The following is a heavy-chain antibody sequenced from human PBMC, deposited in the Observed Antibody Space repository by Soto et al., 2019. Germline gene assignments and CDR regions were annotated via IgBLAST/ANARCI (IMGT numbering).Heavy chain of an antibody. V-gene: IGHV3-30*18. CDR3: AKDVYRVVVAAKGMDV. J-gene: IGHJ6*02. D-gene: IGHD2-15*01. CDR1: GFTFSSYG. Sequence: GGSLRLSCAASGFTFSSYGMHWVRQAPGKGLEWVAVISYDGSNKYYADSVKGRFTISRDNSKNTLYLQMNSLRAEDTAVYYCAKDVYRVVVAAKGMDVWGQGTTVTVSS. CDR2: ISYDGSNK.